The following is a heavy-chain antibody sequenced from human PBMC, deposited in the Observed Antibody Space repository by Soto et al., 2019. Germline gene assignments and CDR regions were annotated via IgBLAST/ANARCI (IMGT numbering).Heavy chain of an antibody. D-gene: IGHD6-6*01. J-gene: IGHJ4*02. CDR1: GVCLTRGNW. Sequence: PSDTRSPARAVGGVCLTRGNWWNWVRQSPQRGLEYIGEIFHDGTANYYPSFERRVAMSVDTSRNQFSLKLTSVTAADTAVYFCARLVHDTRLNYMYFDFWGPGTLVTVSS. V-gene: IGHV4-4*02. CDR2: IFHDGTA. CDR3: ARLVHDTRLNYMYFDF.